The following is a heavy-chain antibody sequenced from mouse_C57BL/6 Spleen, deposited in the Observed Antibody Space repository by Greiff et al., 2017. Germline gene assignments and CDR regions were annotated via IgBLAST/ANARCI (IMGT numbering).Heavy chain of an antibody. CDR3: ARGYSWYFDV. Sequence: VQLKQSGPELVKPGASVKISCKASGYSFTGYYMNWVKQSPEKSLEWIGEINPSTGGTTYNQKFKAKATLTVDKSSSTAYMQLKSLTSEDSAVYYCARGYSWYFDVWGTGTTVTVSS. D-gene: IGHD1-2*01. CDR2: INPSTGGT. CDR1: GYSFTGYY. J-gene: IGHJ1*03. V-gene: IGHV1-42*01.